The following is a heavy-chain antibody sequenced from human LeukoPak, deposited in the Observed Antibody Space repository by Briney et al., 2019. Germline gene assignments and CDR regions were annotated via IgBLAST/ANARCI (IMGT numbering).Heavy chain of an antibody. CDR2: IKQDGSEK. Sequence: GGSLRLSCAASGFTFSSYAMSWVRQAPGKGLEWVANIKQDGSEKYYVDSVKGRFTISRDNAKNSLYLQMNSLRAEDTAVYYCARYDGRDGYNEYYYYGMDVWGQGTTVTVSS. V-gene: IGHV3-7*03. J-gene: IGHJ6*02. D-gene: IGHD5-24*01. CDR1: GFTFSSYA. CDR3: ARYDGRDGYNEYYYYGMDV.